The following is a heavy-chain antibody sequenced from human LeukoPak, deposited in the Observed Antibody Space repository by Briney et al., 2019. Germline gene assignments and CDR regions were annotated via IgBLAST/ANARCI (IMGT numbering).Heavy chain of an antibody. CDR2: IYYTGNT. Sequence: SETLSLTCSVSGDSITGYYWGWIRQPPGKGLEWIGNIYYTGNTYYNSSLKSRVTISLDTSKNQFSLKLSSVTAADTAVYYCARVPVVVTAITFYAYYFDYWGQGTLVTVSS. J-gene: IGHJ4*02. CDR1: GDSITGYY. CDR3: ARVPVVVTAITFYAYYFDY. V-gene: IGHV4-38-2*02. D-gene: IGHD2-21*02.